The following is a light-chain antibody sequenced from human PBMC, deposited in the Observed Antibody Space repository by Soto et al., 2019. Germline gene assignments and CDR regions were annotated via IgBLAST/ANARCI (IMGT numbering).Light chain of an antibody. CDR3: QQYGSSPRVT. CDR2: GAS. CDR1: QSVSSNY. Sequence: EIVLTQSPGTLSLSPGERATLSCRASQSVSSNYLAWYQQKPGQAPRLLIYGASSRATGIPDRFSGSGSGTDFTLTISRLEPEDLVVYYCQQYGSSPRVTFGGGTKVEIK. J-gene: IGKJ4*01. V-gene: IGKV3-20*01.